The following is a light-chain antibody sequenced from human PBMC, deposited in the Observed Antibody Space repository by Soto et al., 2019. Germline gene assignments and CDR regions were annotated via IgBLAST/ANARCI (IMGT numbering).Light chain of an antibody. Sequence: QSVLRQSPSASGSPEQSVTISCTGTSNDIGGYNSVSWYQQHPGKAPKVMIYDVSKRPSGVPDRFSGSKSGNTASLTVSALQAEDEADYYCSSYTDRNNLVFGTGTKV. CDR2: DVS. J-gene: IGLJ1*01. V-gene: IGLV2-8*01. CDR3: SSYTDRNNLV. CDR1: SNDIGGYNS.